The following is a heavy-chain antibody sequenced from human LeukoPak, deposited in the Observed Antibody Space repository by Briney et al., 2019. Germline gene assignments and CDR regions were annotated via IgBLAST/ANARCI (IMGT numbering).Heavy chain of an antibody. Sequence: SETLSLTCAVYGGSFSGYYWSWIRQPPGKGLEWSGEINHSGSANYNPFLKGRVTISVDTSKNQFSLKLSSVTAADTAVYYCARGKQLVRRLEYWGQGTLVTVSS. D-gene: IGHD6-13*01. V-gene: IGHV4-34*01. CDR1: GGSFSGYY. CDR2: INHSGSA. J-gene: IGHJ4*02. CDR3: ARGKQLVRRLEY.